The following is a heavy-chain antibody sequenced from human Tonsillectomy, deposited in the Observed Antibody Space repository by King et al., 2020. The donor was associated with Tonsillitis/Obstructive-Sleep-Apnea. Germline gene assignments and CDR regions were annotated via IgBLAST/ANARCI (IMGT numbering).Heavy chain of an antibody. D-gene: IGHD2-2*02. V-gene: IGHV1-18*01. CDR3: SRGPRYCSSTSCYKDYYYYMDV. CDR1: GYTFSSYG. Sequence: VQLVESGAEVKKPGASVKVSCKASGYTFSSYGIIWVRQAPGQGLEWMGWISVYKDNTNYAQKFQGRVTMTTATSTSTDYMELRSLRSDDTALYYCSRGPRYCSSTSCYKDYYYYMDVWGKGTTVTVSS. J-gene: IGHJ6*03. CDR2: ISVYKDNT.